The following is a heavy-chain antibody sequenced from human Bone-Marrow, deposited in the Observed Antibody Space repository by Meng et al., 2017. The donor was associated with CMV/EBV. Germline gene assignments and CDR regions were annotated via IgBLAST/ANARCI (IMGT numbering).Heavy chain of an antibody. CDR3: AREGGYSYGVYFDY. CDR1: GFTFSSYW. D-gene: IGHD5-18*01. Sequence: GEALKISCAASGFTFSSYWMHWVRQAPGKGLVWVSRINSDGSSKSYADSVKGRFTISRDNAKNTLYLQMHSLRAEDTAVYDCAREGGYSYGVYFDYWGQGTLVTVSS. CDR2: INSDGSSK. V-gene: IGHV3-74*01. J-gene: IGHJ4*02.